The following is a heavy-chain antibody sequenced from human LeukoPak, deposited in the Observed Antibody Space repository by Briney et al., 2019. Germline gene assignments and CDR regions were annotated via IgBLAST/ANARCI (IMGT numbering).Heavy chain of an antibody. CDR3: ARKQLGGWIYYYYGMDV. CDR2: MNPNSGNT. V-gene: IGHV1-8*01. CDR1: GYTFTSYD. J-gene: IGHJ6*02. Sequence: ASVKVSCKASGYTFTSYDINWVRQATGQGLEWMGWMNPNSGNTGYAQKFQGGVTMTRNTSISTAYMELSSLRSEDTAVYYCARKQLGGWIYYYYGMDVWGQGTTVTVSS. D-gene: IGHD6-6*01.